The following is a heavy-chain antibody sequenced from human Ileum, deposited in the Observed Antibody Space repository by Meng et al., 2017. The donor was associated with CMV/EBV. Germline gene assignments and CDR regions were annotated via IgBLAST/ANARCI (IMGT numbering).Heavy chain of an antibody. CDR3: ATYNRYGYNAHFFDY. Sequence: GGSLRLSCAASGFTFSDYYMNWVRQSPGRGLEWLAYINPSGSVMEYADSVQGRFTISRDNAKNSVYVQMNNLRVEDTAVYYCATYNRYGYNAHFFDYWGQGTLVTVSS. CDR2: INPSGSVM. V-gene: IGHV3-11*04. D-gene: IGHD5-12*01. J-gene: IGHJ4*02. CDR1: GFTFSDYY.